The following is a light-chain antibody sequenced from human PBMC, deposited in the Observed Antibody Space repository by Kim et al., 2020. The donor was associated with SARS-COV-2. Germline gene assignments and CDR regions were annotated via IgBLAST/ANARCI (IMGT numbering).Light chain of an antibody. CDR2: EVT. CDR1: SSDIGGYNY. CDR3: SSYTSTSTLV. Sequence: QSALTQPASVSGSPGQSITISCTGTSSDIGGYNYVSWYQLHPGKAPKLMIYEVTDRPSRVSNRFSGSKSGNTASLTISGLQAEDEADYYCSSYTSTSTLVFGGGTQLTVL. J-gene: IGLJ3*02. V-gene: IGLV2-14*01.